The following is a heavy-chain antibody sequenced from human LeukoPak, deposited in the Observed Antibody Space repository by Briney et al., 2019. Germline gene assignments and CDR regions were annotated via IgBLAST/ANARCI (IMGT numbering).Heavy chain of an antibody. CDR2: VGSSSSYI. CDR1: GFTFSSYA. Sequence: GGSLRLSCAASGFTFSSYAMSWVRQAPGKGLEWVSSVGSSSSYIYYAESVKGRFTSFRDNAKSSVYLQMNSLRAEDTAVYYCAKEVKYQLLWLIFDYWGQGTLVTVSS. J-gene: IGHJ4*02. CDR3: AKEVKYQLLWLIFDY. D-gene: IGHD2-2*01. V-gene: IGHV3-21*06.